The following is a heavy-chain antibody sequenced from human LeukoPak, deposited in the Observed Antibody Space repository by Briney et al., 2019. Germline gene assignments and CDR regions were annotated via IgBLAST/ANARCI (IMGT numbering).Heavy chain of an antibody. J-gene: IGHJ6*03. V-gene: IGHV3-23*01. CDR1: GFTFSSYS. CDR2: ISGSGGNT. Sequence: GGSLRLSCAASGFTFSSYSMNWVRQAPGKGLQWVSAISGSGGNTFYADSVKGRFTISRDNSKSTLYLQMNSLRAEDTAVYYCAKDRRQWAPYYMDVWGKGTTVTVSS. D-gene: IGHD6-19*01. CDR3: AKDRRQWAPYYMDV.